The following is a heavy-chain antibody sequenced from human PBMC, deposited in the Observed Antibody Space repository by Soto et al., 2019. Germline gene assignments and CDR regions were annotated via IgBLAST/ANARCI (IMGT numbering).Heavy chain of an antibody. Sequence: QVQLVQSGAEVKKPGSSVKVSCKASGGTFSSYAISWVRQAPVQGLEWMGGIIPIFGTANYAQKFQGRVTITADESTSTAYMELSSLRSKDTAVYYCARDRNSGYSLTVRYFDYWGQGTLVTVSS. CDR1: GGTFSSYA. V-gene: IGHV1-69*01. CDR3: ARDRNSGYSLTVRYFDY. J-gene: IGHJ4*02. D-gene: IGHD5-12*01. CDR2: IIPIFGTA.